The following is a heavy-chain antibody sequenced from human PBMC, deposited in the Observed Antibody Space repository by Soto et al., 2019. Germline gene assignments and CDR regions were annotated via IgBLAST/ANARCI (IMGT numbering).Heavy chain of an antibody. D-gene: IGHD5-12*01. CDR3: VRDSPIGSTYSGYDSIDY. Sequence: QVQLVQYGAEVKKPGSSVKVACKASGVTFTNDIITWVRQAPGKGLEWMGRIIPLLDIANYAQKFQGRVTITADKTTSTAYVEVNIVRSEDTAVYYCVRDSPIGSTYSGYDSIDYWGQGTLVNVSS. CDR1: GVTFTNDI. CDR2: IIPLLDIA. J-gene: IGHJ4*02. V-gene: IGHV1-69*08.